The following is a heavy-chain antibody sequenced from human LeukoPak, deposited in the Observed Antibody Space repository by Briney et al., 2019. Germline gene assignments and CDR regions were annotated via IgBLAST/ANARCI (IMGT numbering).Heavy chain of an antibody. Sequence: AGGSLRLSCATSGFNFTRYAMSWVRQASGKGLEWVSAISGSGGSTYYADSVKGRFTISRDNSKNTPYLQMNSLRAEDTAVYYCAKDRSAFVDDAFDIWGQGTMVTVSS. CDR3: AKDRSAFVDDAFDI. D-gene: IGHD3-16*01. J-gene: IGHJ3*02. CDR1: GFNFTRYA. V-gene: IGHV3-23*01. CDR2: ISGSGGST.